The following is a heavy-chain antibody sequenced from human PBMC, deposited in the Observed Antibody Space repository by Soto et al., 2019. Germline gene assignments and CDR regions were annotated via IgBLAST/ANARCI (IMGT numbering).Heavy chain of an antibody. D-gene: IGHD1-26*01. Sequence: QVQLVQSGAEVKKPGASVKVSCKASGYTFTSYGISWVRQAPGQGLEWMGWISAYNGNTNYAQKLQGRVTMTTDTPPSTADMERRSRRADDTAVYYCARDQGGSDYYWGQGTLVTVSS. CDR1: GYTFTSYG. CDR2: ISAYNGNT. J-gene: IGHJ4*02. V-gene: IGHV1-18*01. CDR3: ARDQGGSDYY.